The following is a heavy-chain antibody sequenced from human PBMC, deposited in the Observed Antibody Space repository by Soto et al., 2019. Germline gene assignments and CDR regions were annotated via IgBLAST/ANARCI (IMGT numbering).Heavy chain of an antibody. CDR3: AKVGLYDSSGYYEGLGDYYYYGMDV. CDR1: GFTFSSYA. J-gene: IGHJ6*02. CDR2: ISASGIST. D-gene: IGHD3-22*01. Sequence: GGSLRLSCAASGFTFSSYAMNWVRQAPGKGLEWVSSISASGISTYYADSVKGRFTISRDNSKNTLFLQMNSLRADETAVYYCAKVGLYDSSGYYEGLGDYYYYGMDVWGQGTTVTVSS. V-gene: IGHV3-23*01.